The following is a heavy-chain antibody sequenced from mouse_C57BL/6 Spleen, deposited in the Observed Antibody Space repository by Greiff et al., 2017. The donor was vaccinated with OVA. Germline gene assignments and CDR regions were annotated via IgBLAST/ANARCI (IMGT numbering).Heavy chain of an antibody. V-gene: IGHV5-17*01. CDR1: GFTFSDYG. D-gene: IGHD2-4*01. CDR2: ISSGSSTI. Sequence: EVKVVESGGGLVKPGGSLKLSCAASGFTFSDYGMHWVRQAPEKGLEWVAYISSGSSTIYYADTVKGRFTIARDNAKNTLFLQMTSLRSEDTAMYYCARPYYDYGETSFDYWGQGTTLTVSS. CDR3: ARPYYDYGETSFDY. J-gene: IGHJ2*01.